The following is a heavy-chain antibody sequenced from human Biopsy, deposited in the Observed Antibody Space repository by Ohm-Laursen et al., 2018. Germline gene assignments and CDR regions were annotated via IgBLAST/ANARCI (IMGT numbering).Heavy chain of an antibody. Sequence: TLSLTCTVSGGSISSGGSYWSWIRQRPGKGLEWIGYIFNSANTYYNPSLKNLITISGDTSKNQFSLKLSSVTAADTAVYYFARGDYFDSNGYFWFDPWGQGTLVTVSS. V-gene: IGHV4-31*01. J-gene: IGHJ5*02. D-gene: IGHD3-22*01. CDR3: ARGDYFDSNGYFWFDP. CDR2: IFNSANT. CDR1: GGSISSGGSY.